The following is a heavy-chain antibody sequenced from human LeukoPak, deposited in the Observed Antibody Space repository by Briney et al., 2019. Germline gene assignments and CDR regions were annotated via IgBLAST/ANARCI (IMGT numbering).Heavy chain of an antibody. Sequence: GGSLRLSCAASEFTLGSYAMSWVRQAPGKGLEWVSGISANAANTHYAESVRGRFIISRDNSKNTPYLQMNSLRAEDTAVYYCARDPSYSSGWYGWYYFDYWGQGTLVTVSS. CDR3: ARDPSYSSGWYGWYYFDY. CDR2: ISANAANT. J-gene: IGHJ4*02. D-gene: IGHD6-19*01. V-gene: IGHV3-23*01. CDR1: EFTLGSYA.